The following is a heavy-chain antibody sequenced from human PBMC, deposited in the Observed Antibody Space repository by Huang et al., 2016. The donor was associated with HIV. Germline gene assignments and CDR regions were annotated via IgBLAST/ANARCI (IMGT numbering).Heavy chain of an antibody. CDR3: ARHNIYCSGGGCSSFDY. V-gene: IGHV4-39*01. J-gene: IGHJ4*02. CDR2: CDYGGNT. D-gene: IGHD2-15*01. CDR1: GGSISSSNYY. Sequence: QLQLQESGPGLVKASETLSLTCIVSGGSISSSNYYWGWVRQPPGKGLEWIGSCDYGGNTFYNPSLKSRVTISVDTSKNQLSLKLRSVTAADTAVYYCARHNIYCSGGGCSSFDYWGQGTLVTVSS.